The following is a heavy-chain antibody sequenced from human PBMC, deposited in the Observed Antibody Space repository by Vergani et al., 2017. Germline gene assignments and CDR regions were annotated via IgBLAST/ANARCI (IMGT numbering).Heavy chain of an antibody. V-gene: IGHV3-33*01. CDR2: IHYDGSHE. CDR3: ARVLCCATIRFYFSGAFDY. D-gene: IGHD1-26*01. CDR1: GFPFSSFG. J-gene: IGHJ4*02. Sequence: QVQLVESGGGVVQPGRSLRLSCAAPGFPFSSFGFHWVRQAPGKGLEWVSFIHYDGSHEYYIDSVKGRFTISRDNSKNTLILQMNGLRAEDTAVCYCARVLCCATIRFYFSGAFDYWGLGALVSV.